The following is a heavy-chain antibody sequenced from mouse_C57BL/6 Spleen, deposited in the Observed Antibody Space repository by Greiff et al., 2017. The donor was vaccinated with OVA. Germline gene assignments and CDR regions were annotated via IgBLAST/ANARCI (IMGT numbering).Heavy chain of an antibody. CDR2: IDPSDSYT. CDR3: ARSGPVYYDWYFDV. Sequence: QVQLQQSGAELVMPGASVKLSCKASGYTFTSYWMHWVKQRPGQGLEWIGEIDPSDSYTNYNQKFKGKSTLTVDKSSSTAYMQLSSLTSEDSAVYYCARSGPVYYDWYFDVWGTGTTVTVSS. V-gene: IGHV1-69*01. J-gene: IGHJ1*03. D-gene: IGHD2-4*01. CDR1: GYTFTSYW.